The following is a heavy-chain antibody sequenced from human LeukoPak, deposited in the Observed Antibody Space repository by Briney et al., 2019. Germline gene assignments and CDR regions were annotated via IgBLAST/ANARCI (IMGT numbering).Heavy chain of an antibody. CDR2: IYYSGST. CDR3: ARDLGFCGGDCYSHNWFGP. CDR1: GGSISSYY. Sequence: SETLSLTCTVSGGSISSYYWSWIRQPPGKGLEWIGYIYYSGSTNYNPSLKSRVTISVDTSKNQFSLKLSSVTAADTAVYYCARDLGFCGGDCYSHNWFGPWGQGTLVTVSS. V-gene: IGHV4-59*01. D-gene: IGHD2-21*02. J-gene: IGHJ5*02.